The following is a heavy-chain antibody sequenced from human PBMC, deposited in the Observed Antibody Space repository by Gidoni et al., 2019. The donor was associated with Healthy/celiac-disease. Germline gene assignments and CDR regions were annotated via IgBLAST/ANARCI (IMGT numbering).Heavy chain of an antibody. D-gene: IGHD3-22*01. CDR3: ARSRVDYYDSSGYYYIDY. Sequence: QVQLVASGGGLVKPGGSLRLSCAPPGFTFSYYYMSWIRQAPGKGLEWVSYISSSSSYRNYADSVKGRFTISRDNAKNSLYMQMNSLRAEDTAVYYCARSRVDYYDSSGYYYIDYWGQGTLVTVSS. V-gene: IGHV3-11*05. CDR2: ISSSSSYR. J-gene: IGHJ4*02. CDR1: GFTFSYYY.